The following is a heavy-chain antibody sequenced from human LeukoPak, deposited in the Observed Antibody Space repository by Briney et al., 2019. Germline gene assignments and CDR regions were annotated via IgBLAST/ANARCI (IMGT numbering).Heavy chain of an antibody. V-gene: IGHV3-30*03. CDR1: GFTFRNYG. Sequence: GGPLRLSCAASGFTFRNYGMHWVRQAPGKGLEWVSIISYDGSNKYYADSVKGRFTISRDNSQSTLYLQMNGLRTEDTAIYFCATLRFGSGSYYADYWGQETQVTVSS. CDR3: ATLRFGSGSYYADY. D-gene: IGHD3-10*01. J-gene: IGHJ4*02. CDR2: ISYDGSNK.